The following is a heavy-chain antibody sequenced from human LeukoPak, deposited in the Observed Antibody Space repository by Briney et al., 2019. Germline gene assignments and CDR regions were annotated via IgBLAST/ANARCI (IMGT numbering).Heavy chain of an antibody. V-gene: IGHV1-69*06. J-gene: IGHJ1*01. D-gene: IGHD3-22*01. CDR3: AASVVRDFQH. CDR1: EGTFSNSA. Sequence: GASVKVSCKASEGTFSNSAISWVRQAPGQGLEWMGGIIPILGSSTYAQTFQGRVTITADRSTSTAYMQLISLRSEDTAIYYCAASVVRDFQHWGQGTLVTVSS. CDR2: IIPILGSS.